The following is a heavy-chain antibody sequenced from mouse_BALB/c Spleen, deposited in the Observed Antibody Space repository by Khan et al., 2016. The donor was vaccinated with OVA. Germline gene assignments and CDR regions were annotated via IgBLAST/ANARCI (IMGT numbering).Heavy chain of an antibody. CDR3: ARKDYYSYDPFPY. D-gene: IGHD2-2*01. J-gene: IGHJ3*01. CDR1: GYSITSEYT. V-gene: IGHV3-2*02. Sequence: EVQLQESGPGLVKPSQSLSLTCTVTGYSITSEYTWNWIRQFPGHKLEWMGFISYSGNTRYNPSLKSRISITRDTSKNQFFLQLNSVTSEDTATYDRARKDYYSYDPFPYWGQGTLVTVSA. CDR2: ISYSGNT.